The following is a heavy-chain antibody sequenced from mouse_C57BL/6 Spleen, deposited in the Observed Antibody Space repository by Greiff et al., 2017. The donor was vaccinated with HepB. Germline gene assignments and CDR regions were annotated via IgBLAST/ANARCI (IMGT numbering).Heavy chain of an antibody. CDR3: ASRWDRFAY. CDR1: GYTFTSYG. D-gene: IGHD3-3*01. J-gene: IGHJ3*01. V-gene: IGHV1-81*01. Sequence: VKLQESGAELARPGASVKLSCKASGYTFTSYGISWVKQRTGQGLEWIGEIYPRSGNTYYNEKFKGKATLTADKSSSTAYMELRSLTSEDSAVYFCASRWDRFAYWGQGTLVTVSA. CDR2: IYPRSGNT.